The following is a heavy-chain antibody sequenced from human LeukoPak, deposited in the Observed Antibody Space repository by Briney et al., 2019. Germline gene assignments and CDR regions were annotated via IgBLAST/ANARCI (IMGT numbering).Heavy chain of an antibody. Sequence: SQTLSLTCAVSGGSISGGAYSWGWIRQSPGKGLESIGYIYHSGSTYYNPSLQSRVTISLDRSKNQFSLKLSSVTAADTAVYYCAREIMAAFDIWGQGTMVTVSS. J-gene: IGHJ3*02. V-gene: IGHV4-30-2*06. D-gene: IGHD5-24*01. CDR3: AREIMAAFDI. CDR2: IYHSGST. CDR1: GGSISGGAYS.